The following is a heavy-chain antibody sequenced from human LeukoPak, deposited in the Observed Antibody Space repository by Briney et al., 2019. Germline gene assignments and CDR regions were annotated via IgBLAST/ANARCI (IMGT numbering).Heavy chain of an antibody. V-gene: IGHV4-39*01. CDR2: IDYRGRT. CDR3: VRRVNTYGGWFDR. Sequence: PSETLSLTCSVSGDSISSSNFHWGWIRSSPGKGLEWIGTIDYRGRTFYNPSLNNRVTISADTSRNQLSLKLSSVTATDTAIYYCVRRVNTYGGWFDRWGQGALVTVSS. CDR1: GDSISSSNFH. D-gene: IGHD5-18*01. J-gene: IGHJ5*02.